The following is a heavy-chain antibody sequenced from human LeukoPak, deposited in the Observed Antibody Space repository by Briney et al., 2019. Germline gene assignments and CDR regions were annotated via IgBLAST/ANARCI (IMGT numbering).Heavy chain of an antibody. Sequence: SETLSLTCTVSGGSISSSSYYWGWIRQPPGKGLEWIGSIYYSGSTYYNPSLKSRVTISVDTCKNQFSLKLSSLSAADTALYYCARSRRVPGVSIGYFDSWGQGTLVSVPS. CDR2: IYYSGST. CDR3: ARSRRVPGVSIGYFDS. D-gene: IGHD3-10*01. V-gene: IGHV4-39*01. J-gene: IGHJ4*02. CDR1: GGSISSSSYY.